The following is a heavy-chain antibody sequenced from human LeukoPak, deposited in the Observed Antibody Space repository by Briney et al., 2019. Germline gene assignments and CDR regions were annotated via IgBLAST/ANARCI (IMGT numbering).Heavy chain of an antibody. J-gene: IGHJ4*02. Sequence: TGGSLRLSCAASGFTFSSYWMHWVRQAPGKGLVWVSRINSDGSSTSYADSVKGRFTTSRDNAKNTLYLQMNSLRAEDTAVYYCARVIPRGYYDSSGYLFDYWGQGTLVTVSS. CDR3: ARVIPRGYYDSSGYLFDY. CDR1: GFTFSSYW. CDR2: INSDGSST. D-gene: IGHD3-22*01. V-gene: IGHV3-74*01.